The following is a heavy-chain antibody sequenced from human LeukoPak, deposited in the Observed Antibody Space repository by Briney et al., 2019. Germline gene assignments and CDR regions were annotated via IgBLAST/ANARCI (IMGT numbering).Heavy chain of an antibody. V-gene: IGHV4-34*01. CDR1: GGSFSGYY. J-gene: IGHJ4*02. CDR3: ARHSSWYGQFDY. D-gene: IGHD6-13*01. Sequence: SETLSLTCAVYGGSFSGYYWSWIRQPPGKGLEWIGEINHSGSTNYNPSLKSRVTISVDTSKNQFSLKLSSVTAADTAVYYCARHSSWYGQFDYWGQGTLVTVSS. CDR2: INHSGST.